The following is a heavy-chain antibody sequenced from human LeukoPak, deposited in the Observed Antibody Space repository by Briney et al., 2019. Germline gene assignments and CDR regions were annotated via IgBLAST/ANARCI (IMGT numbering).Heavy chain of an antibody. CDR2: ISGSGGST. J-gene: IGHJ4*02. CDR1: GFTFSSYS. V-gene: IGHV3-23*01. CDR3: AKLPEYYYDSSGYYFAGFDY. D-gene: IGHD3-22*01. Sequence: GGSLRLSCAASGFTFSSYSMNWVRQAPGKGLEWVSAISGSGGSTYYADSVKGRFTISRDNSKNTLYLQMNSLRAEDTAVYYCAKLPEYYYDSSGYYFAGFDYWGQGTLVTVSS.